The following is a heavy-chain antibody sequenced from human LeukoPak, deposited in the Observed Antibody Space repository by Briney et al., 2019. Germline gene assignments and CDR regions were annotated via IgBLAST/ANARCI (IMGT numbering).Heavy chain of an antibody. CDR1: GYTFTSYG. J-gene: IGHJ4*02. Sequence: ASVKVSCKASGYTFTSYGISWVRQAPGQELEWMGWISAYNGNTNYAQKLQGRVTMTTDTSTSTAYMELRSLRSDDTAVYYCARDWNDLFYFDYWGQGTLVTVSS. CDR2: ISAYNGNT. V-gene: IGHV1-18*01. D-gene: IGHD1-1*01. CDR3: ARDWNDLFYFDY.